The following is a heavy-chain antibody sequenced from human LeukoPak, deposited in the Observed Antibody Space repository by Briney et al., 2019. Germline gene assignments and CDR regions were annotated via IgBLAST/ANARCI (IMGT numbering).Heavy chain of an antibody. Sequence: PGGSLRLSCAASGFTFSSYAMHWVRQAPGKGLEWVAVISYDGSNKYYADSVKGRFTISRDNSKNTLYLQMNSLRAEDTAVYYCSGGPQDCSGGSCPWSFDYWGQGTLVTVSS. J-gene: IGHJ4*02. D-gene: IGHD2-15*01. V-gene: IGHV3-30-3*01. CDR3: SGGPQDCSGGSCPWSFDY. CDR1: GFTFSSYA. CDR2: ISYDGSNK.